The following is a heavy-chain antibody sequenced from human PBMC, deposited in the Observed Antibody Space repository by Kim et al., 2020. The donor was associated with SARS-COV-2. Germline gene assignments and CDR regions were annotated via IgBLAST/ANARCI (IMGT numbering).Heavy chain of an antibody. Sequence: GGSLRLSCAASGFTFSSYAMHWVRQAPGKGLEWVAVISYDGSNKYYADSVKGRFTISRDNSKNTLYLQMNSLRAEDTAVYYCAPFSAAAGTFDYWGQGTLVTVSS. D-gene: IGHD6-13*01. CDR2: ISYDGSNK. V-gene: IGHV3-30-3*01. J-gene: IGHJ4*02. CDR3: APFSAAAGTFDY. CDR1: GFTFSSYA.